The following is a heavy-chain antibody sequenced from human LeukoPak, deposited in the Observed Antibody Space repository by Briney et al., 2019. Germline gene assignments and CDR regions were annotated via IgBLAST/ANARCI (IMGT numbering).Heavy chain of an antibody. CDR3: ARDLYRGYSYGYGY. CDR2: INPNSGGT. D-gene: IGHD5-18*01. V-gene: IGHV1-2*04. CDR1: GYTFTGYY. J-gene: IGHJ4*02. Sequence: ASVKGSCKASGYTFTGYYIHWVRQAPGQGLEWMGWINPNSGGTNSAQKFQGWVTMTRDTSISTAYMELSRLGSDDTAVYYCARDLYRGYSYGYGYWGQGTLVTVSS.